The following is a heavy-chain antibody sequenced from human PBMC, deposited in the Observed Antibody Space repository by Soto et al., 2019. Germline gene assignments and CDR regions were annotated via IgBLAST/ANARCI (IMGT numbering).Heavy chain of an antibody. D-gene: IGHD3-10*01. J-gene: IGHJ6*02. Sequence: SDTLSLTCTVSGGSISSYYWSWIRQPPGKGLEWIGYIYYSGSTNYNPSLKSRVTISVDTSKNQFSLKLSSVTAADTAVYYCATYGSGSYPYYYGMDVWGQGTTVNVSS. V-gene: IGHV4-59*08. CDR3: ATYGSGSYPYYYGMDV. CDR1: GGSISSYY. CDR2: IYYSGST.